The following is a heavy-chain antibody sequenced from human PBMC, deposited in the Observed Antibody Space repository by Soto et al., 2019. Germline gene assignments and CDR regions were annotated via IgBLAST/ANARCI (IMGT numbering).Heavy chain of an antibody. V-gene: IGHV1-3*01. J-gene: IGHJ4*02. D-gene: IGHD3-9*01. Sequence: VASVKVSCKASGYTFTSHAMHWVRQAPGQRLEWMGWINVAYVITKYSQKLQGRFSITRDTSASTVYMELSSLRSEDTAVYYCARDRDWAFDYWGQGTLVTGSS. CDR3: ARDRDWAFDY. CDR1: GYTFTSHA. CDR2: INVAYVIT.